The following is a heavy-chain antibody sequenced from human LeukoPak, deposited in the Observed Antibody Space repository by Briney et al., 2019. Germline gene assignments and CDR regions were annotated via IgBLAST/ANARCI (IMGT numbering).Heavy chain of an antibody. CDR2: IISRSSYI. Sequence: GGSLRLSCAASGFTFSIYSMNWARQAPGKGLEWVSSIISRSSYIYYADSVKGRFTISRDNAKNSLYLQMNSLRAEDTAVYYCASGGYCSSTSCWRWVRYFDYWGQGTLVTVSS. V-gene: IGHV3-21*01. CDR1: GFTFSIYS. D-gene: IGHD2-2*01. J-gene: IGHJ4*02. CDR3: ASGGYCSSTSCWRWVRYFDY.